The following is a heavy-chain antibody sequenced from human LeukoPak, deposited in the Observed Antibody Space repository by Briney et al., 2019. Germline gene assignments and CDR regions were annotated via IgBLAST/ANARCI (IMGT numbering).Heavy chain of an antibody. J-gene: IGHJ4*02. CDR2: IYHSGST. CDR1: GGSISSGGYS. Sequence: PSETLSLTCAVSGGSISSGGYSWSWIRQPPGKGLEWIGYIYHSGSTYYNPSLKSRVTISVDRSKNQFSLKLSSVTAADTAVYYCAGGGKYYYRYWGQGTLVTVSS. D-gene: IGHD3-10*01. CDR3: AGGGKYYYRY. V-gene: IGHV4-30-2*01.